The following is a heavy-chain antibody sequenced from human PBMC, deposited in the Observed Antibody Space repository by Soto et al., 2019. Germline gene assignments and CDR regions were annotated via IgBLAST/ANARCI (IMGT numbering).Heavy chain of an antibody. Sequence: GGSLRLSCAASGSTFSSYELNGVRQAPGKGLEWLSHISVTGTYIYYADSVKGRFTISSDNAKNSLSLQMTGLRAEDTAVYYCARHNAGTLLGSWGKGTLVTVSS. CDR1: GSTFSSYE. J-gene: IGHJ4*02. CDR3: ARHNAGTLLGS. V-gene: IGHV3-48*03. D-gene: IGHD1-26*01. CDR2: ISVTGTYI.